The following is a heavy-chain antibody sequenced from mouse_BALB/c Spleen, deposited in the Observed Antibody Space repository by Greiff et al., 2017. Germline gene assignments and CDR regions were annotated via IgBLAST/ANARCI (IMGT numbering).Heavy chain of an antibody. CDR2: ISNLAYSI. CDR1: GFTFSDYG. D-gene: IGHD1-1*01. CDR3: ARDEGVLRYFDV. J-gene: IGHJ1*01. V-gene: IGHV5-15*02. Sequence: VQLKESGGGLVQPGGSRKLSCAASGFTFSDYGMAWVRQAPGKGPEWVAFISNLAYSIYYADTVTGRFTISRENAKNTLYLEMSSLRSEDTAMYYCARDEGVLRYFDVWGAGTTVTVSS.